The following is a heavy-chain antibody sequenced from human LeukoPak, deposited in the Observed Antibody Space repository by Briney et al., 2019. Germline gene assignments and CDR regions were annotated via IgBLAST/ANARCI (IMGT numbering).Heavy chain of an antibody. D-gene: IGHD4-11*01. Sequence: GRSLRLSCAASGFTFSSYGMHWVRQAPGKGLEWVAVIWSDGSNEYYADSVKGRFTISRDNSKNTLYLQMNSLRAEDTAVYYCARQARVTSVVSLTPADYWGQGTLVTVSS. CDR1: GFTFSSYG. J-gene: IGHJ4*02. V-gene: IGHV3-33*01. CDR2: IWSDGSNE. CDR3: ARQARVTSVVSLTPADY.